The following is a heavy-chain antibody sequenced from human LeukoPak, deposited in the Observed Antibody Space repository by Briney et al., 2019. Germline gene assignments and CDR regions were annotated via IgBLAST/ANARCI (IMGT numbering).Heavy chain of an antibody. D-gene: IGHD6-13*01. Sequence: ETLSLTCTVSGGSISSYYWSWIRQPPGKGLEWIGYIYHSGSTNYNPSLKSRVTISVDTSKNQFSLKLSSVTAADTAVYYCARAQVIRDHSSSCDYWGQGTLVTVSS. J-gene: IGHJ4*02. CDR3: ARAQVIRDHSSSCDY. V-gene: IGHV4-59*12. CDR1: GGSISSYY. CDR2: IYHSGST.